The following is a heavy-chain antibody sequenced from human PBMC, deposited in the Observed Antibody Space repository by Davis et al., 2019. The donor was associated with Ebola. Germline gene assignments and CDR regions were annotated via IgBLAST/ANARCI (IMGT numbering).Heavy chain of an antibody. CDR1: GFTFSSYA. V-gene: IGHV3-23*01. J-gene: IGHJ6*04. CDR2: ITGSGGGT. CDR3: AKSGLSFGVVKYHYGMDV. D-gene: IGHD3-3*01. Sequence: GESLKTPCAASGFTFSSYAMSWVPQAPGRGLEWVSRITGSGGGTYHADSVKGRFTISRDSSKNTLYLQMNSLRAEDTAVYYCAKSGLSFGVVKYHYGMDVWGKGTTVTVSS.